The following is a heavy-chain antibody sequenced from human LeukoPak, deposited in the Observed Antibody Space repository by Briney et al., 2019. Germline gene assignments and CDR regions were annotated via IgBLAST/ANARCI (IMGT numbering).Heavy chain of an antibody. CDR1: GDSFGSYS. J-gene: IGHJ3*01. CDR3: ARDLYCTLGVCFLPGAFDL. V-gene: IGHV1-69*05. Sequence: ASVKVSCKSSGDSFGSYSFSWVRQAPGQGLEWMGVIIPIFGTTKYAQKFQGRDTISTDESTSTAYMELSSLRSEDTAIYYCARDLYCTLGVCFLPGAFDLWGQGTMVTVSS. CDR2: IIPIFGTT. D-gene: IGHD2-8*01.